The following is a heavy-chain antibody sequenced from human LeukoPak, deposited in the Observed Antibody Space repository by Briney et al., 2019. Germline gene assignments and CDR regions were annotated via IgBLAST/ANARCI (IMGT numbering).Heavy chain of an antibody. J-gene: IGHJ1*01. CDR1: GYTFTGYY. CDR3: ARGYCSSTSCHAYFQH. D-gene: IGHD2-2*01. Sequence: GASVKVSCKASGYTFTGYYMHWVRQATGQGLEWMGWMNPNSGNTAYAQKFQGRVTMTRDTSINTIYMELSSLRSEDTAVYYCARGYCSSTSCHAYFQHWGQGTLVTVSS. V-gene: IGHV1-8*02. CDR2: MNPNSGNT.